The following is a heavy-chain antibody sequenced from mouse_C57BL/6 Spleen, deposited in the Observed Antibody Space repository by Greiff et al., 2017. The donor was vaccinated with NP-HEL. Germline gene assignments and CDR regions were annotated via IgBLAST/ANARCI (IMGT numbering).Heavy chain of an antibody. D-gene: IGHD2-5*01. Sequence: EVKLMEPGGGLVKPGGSLKLSCAASGFTFSDYGMHWVRQAPEKGLEWVAYISSGSSSIYYADTVKGRFTISRDNAKNTLFLQMTSLRSEDTAMYYCAKPTEDSNYEYYAMDYWGQGTSVTVSS. CDR1: GFTFSDYG. V-gene: IGHV5-17*01. J-gene: IGHJ4*01. CDR2: ISSGSSSI. CDR3: AKPTEDSNYEYYAMDY.